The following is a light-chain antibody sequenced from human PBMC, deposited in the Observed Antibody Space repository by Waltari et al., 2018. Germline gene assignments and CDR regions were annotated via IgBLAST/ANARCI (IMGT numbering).Light chain of an antibody. CDR1: QSIGRS. CDR3: HQSSKLPIT. Sequence: EIVLTQSPDFQSVPPQEKVTITCRASQSIGRSLHWYQRKPGQSPNLLITYASQSISGVPSRFSGSGSGTDFTLTITSLEAEDAATYFCHQSSKLPITFGQGTRLGI. V-gene: IGKV6-21*02. J-gene: IGKJ5*01. CDR2: YAS.